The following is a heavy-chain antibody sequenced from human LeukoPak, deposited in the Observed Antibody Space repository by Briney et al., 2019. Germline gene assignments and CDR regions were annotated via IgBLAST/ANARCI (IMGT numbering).Heavy chain of an antibody. V-gene: IGHV3-33*01. CDR2: IWYDGNTK. J-gene: IGHJ4*02. D-gene: IGHD3-10*01. CDR1: GFNLSIYG. CDR3: ARDSGFGELVTYYFDY. Sequence: GRSLRLYCAASGFNLSIYGMHGVREVPGTGLEWVAVIWYDGNTKYYANYVKGRFTVSRDNSKNTLYLQMNILRPEDTAIYYCARDSGFGELVTYYFDYWGQGTLVTVSS.